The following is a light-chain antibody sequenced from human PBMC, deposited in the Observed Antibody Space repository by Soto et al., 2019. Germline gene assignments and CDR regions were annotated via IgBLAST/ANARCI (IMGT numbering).Light chain of an antibody. J-gene: IGKJ5*01. V-gene: IGKV3-15*01. CDR2: DAS. CDR3: QHYQGWPIT. Sequence: EIVMTQSPATLSVSPGEGATVSCRASQSVSSHLAWYQHKPGQAPRLLFYDASTRATGIPARFSGSGSGTEFTLTISSLQSEDFAGYYCQHYQGWPITFGQGTRLEMK. CDR1: QSVSSH.